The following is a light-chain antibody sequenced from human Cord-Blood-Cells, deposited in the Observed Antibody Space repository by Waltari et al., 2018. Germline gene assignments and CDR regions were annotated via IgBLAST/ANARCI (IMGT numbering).Light chain of an antibody. CDR2: DVR. V-gene: IGLV2-11*01. J-gene: IGLJ3*02. CDR1: SSDVGGYNY. Sequence: QSALTQPRSVSGSPGQSVTISCTGTSSDVGGYNYVPWYQQHPGKAPKLMIYDVRKRPSGVPDRFSGSKSGNTASLTISGLQAEDEADYDCCSYAGSYTLGVFGGGTKLTVL. CDR3: CSYAGSYTLGV.